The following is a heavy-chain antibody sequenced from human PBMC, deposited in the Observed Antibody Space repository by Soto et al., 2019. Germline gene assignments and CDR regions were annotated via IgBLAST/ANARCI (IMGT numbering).Heavy chain of an antibody. J-gene: IGHJ6*02. Sequence: ASVKVSCKASGYTFTSYAMHWVRQAPGQRLEWMGWINAGNGNTKYSQKFQGRVTITRDTSASTAYMELSSLRSEDTAVYYCAREYLDTAMIAPSYGMDVWGQGTTVTVS. CDR1: GYTFTSYA. CDR2: INAGNGNT. V-gene: IGHV1-3*01. CDR3: AREYLDTAMIAPSYGMDV. D-gene: IGHD5-18*01.